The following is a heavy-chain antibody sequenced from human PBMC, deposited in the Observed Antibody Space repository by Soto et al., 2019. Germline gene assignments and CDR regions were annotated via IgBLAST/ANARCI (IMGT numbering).Heavy chain of an antibody. CDR2: ISGSGGNT. J-gene: IGHJ4*02. D-gene: IGHD6-13*01. V-gene: IGHV3-23*01. Sequence: GGSLRLSCAASGSTFSTYAMSWVRQAPGKGLEWVSAISGSGGNTYYADSVKGRFTISRDSSKNTLYLQMNSLRAEDTSVYYCAKLDSNWYNDYGGQGTLVTVSS. CDR3: AKLDSNWYNDY. CDR1: GSTFSTYA.